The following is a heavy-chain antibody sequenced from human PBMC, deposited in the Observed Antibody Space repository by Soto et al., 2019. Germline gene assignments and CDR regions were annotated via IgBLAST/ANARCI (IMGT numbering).Heavy chain of an antibody. CDR1: GGSISGDYY. J-gene: IGHJ4*02. V-gene: IGHV4-30-4*08. D-gene: IGHD2-15*01. CDR3: ARGGARWPRYFDS. CDR2: IYYSGSS. Sequence: PPETLSLTWSVSGGSISGDYYWSWIRQSPEKGLEWIGYIYYSGSSYSNPALQSRLSMSLDTSKNKFSLKLRSVTAADTAVYYCARGGARWPRYFDSRGQGAMGIVSA.